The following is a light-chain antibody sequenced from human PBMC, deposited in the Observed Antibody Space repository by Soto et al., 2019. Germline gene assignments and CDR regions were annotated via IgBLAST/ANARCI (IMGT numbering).Light chain of an antibody. CDR3: QQYGTSST. V-gene: IGKV3-20*01. J-gene: IGKJ2*01. Sequence: ENVLTQSPGTLSVSPGERATLSCRASQSVRSSYLAWYQQKPGQAPRLLIYDVSTRATGIPERFSGSGSGTDFALTISRLEPEDDAVYYCQQYGTSSTFGQGTKLEIK. CDR1: QSVRSSY. CDR2: DVS.